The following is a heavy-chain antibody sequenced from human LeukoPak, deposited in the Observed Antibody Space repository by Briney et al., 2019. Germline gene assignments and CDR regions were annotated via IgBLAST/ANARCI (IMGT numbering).Heavy chain of an antibody. D-gene: IGHD5-18*01. CDR2: IYSGDST. CDR3: AREGRRHNYGVYYFDY. Sequence: QPGGSLRLSCAASGFTFSSNYMSWVRHAPGKGLEWVSVIYSGDSTYYADSVMGRFIISRDTSKNTLYLQMNSLRAEDTAVYYCAREGRRHNYGVYYFDYWGQGTLVTVSS. V-gene: IGHV3-66*01. J-gene: IGHJ4*02. CDR1: GFTFSSNY.